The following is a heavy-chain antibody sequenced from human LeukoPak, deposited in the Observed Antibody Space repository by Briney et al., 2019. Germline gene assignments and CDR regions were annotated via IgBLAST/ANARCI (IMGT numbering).Heavy chain of an antibody. J-gene: IGHJ4*02. D-gene: IGHD6-19*01. V-gene: IGHV4-39*01. CDR3: ARPSAVAVYDY. Sequence: PSETLSLTCTVSGGSISSSSYYWGWIRQPPGKGLEWIGSIYYSGSTYYNPSLKSRVTISVDTSKNQFSLKLSSVTAADTAVYYCARPSAVAVYDYWGQGTLVTVSS. CDR2: IYYSGST. CDR1: GGSISSSSYY.